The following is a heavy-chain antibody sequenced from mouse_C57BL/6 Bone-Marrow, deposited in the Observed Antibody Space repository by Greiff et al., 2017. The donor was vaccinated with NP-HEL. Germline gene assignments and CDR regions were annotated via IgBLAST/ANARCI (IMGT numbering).Heavy chain of an antibody. CDR1: GYTFTDYN. V-gene: IGHV1-18*01. CDR2: INPNNGGT. Sequence: EVQLQQSGPELVQPGASVKIPCKASGYTFTDYNMDWVKQSHGKSLEWIGDINPNNGGTIYNQKFKGKATLTVDKSSSPAYMELRSLTSEDTAVYYCARRYYDYDPGGFAYWGQGTLVTVSA. D-gene: IGHD2-4*01. J-gene: IGHJ3*01. CDR3: ARRYYDYDPGGFAY.